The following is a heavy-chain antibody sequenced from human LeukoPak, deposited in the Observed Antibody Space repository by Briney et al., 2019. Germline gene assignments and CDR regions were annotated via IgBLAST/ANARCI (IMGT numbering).Heavy chain of an antibody. V-gene: IGHV1-58*01. D-gene: IGHD2-2*01. CDR3: ASHDGIVVVPAATAVAFDI. CDR2: IVVGSGNT. CDR1: GFTFTSSA. J-gene: IGHJ3*02. Sequence: ASVKVSCKASGFTFTSSAVQWVRQARGQRLEWIGWIVVGSGNTNYAQKFQERVTITRDMSTSTAYMELSSLRSEDTAVYYCASHDGIVVVPAATAVAFDIWGQGTMVTVSS.